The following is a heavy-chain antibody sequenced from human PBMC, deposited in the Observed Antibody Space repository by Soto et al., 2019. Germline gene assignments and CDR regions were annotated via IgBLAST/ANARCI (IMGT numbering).Heavy chain of an antibody. D-gene: IGHD2-21*02. CDR3: AKFYGGNSAHTYTIDP. CDR2: ISGSGGST. V-gene: IGHV3-23*01. CDR1: GFTFSSYA. Sequence: EVQLLESGGGLVQPGGSLRLSCAASGFTFSSYAMSWVRQAPGKGLEWVSTISGSGGSTHYADSVQGRFTISRDNSKKTLYLQMNSLRAEDTAVYYCAKFYGGNSAHTYTIDPWGQGTLVTVSS. J-gene: IGHJ5*02.